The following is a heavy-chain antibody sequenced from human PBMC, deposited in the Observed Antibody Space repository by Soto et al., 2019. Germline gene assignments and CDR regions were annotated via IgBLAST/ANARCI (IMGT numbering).Heavy chain of an antibody. Sequence: PSETLSLTCSVSGRSISEINSYWGWIRQTPGEGLEWIGTIHHTGSTYYNPSPKSRVIISLDTSKNQFSLKLSSVTAADTALYYCARPEGGYGSGYSWFDPWGQGTRVTVS. J-gene: IGHJ5*02. CDR3: ARPEGGYGSGYSWFDP. CDR2: IHHTGST. CDR1: GRSISEINSY. D-gene: IGHD5-12*01. V-gene: IGHV4-39*01.